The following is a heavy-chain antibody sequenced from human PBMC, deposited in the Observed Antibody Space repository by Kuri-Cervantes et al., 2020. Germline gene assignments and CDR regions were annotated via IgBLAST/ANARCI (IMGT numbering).Heavy chain of an antibody. V-gene: IGHV1-2*02. J-gene: IGHJ4*02. CDR1: GYTFTGYY. CDR2: INPNSGGT. D-gene: IGHD3-9*01. CDR3: ATSLRYFDWLLTTGGAFDY. Sequence: ASVKVSCKASGYTFTGYYMHWVRQAPGQGLEWMGWINPNSGGTNYAQKFQGRVTMTRDTSISTAYMELSRLRSDDTAVYYCATSLRYFDWLLTTGGAFDYWGQGTLVTVSS.